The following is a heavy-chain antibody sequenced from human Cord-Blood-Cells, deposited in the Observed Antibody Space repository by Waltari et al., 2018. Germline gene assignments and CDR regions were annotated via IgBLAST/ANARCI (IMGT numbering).Heavy chain of an antibody. CDR3: AKSLGVVVVAADY. CDR2: ISYDGNNK. CDR1: GFTFSSYG. D-gene: IGHD2-15*01. Sequence: QVQLVESGGGVVQPGRSLRLSCAASGFTFSSYGMHWVRQAPGKGLEWVAVISYDGNNKYYADSVKGRFTISRDNSKNTLYLQMNSLRAEDTAVYYCAKSLGVVVVAADYWGQGTLVTVSS. V-gene: IGHV3-30*18. J-gene: IGHJ4*02.